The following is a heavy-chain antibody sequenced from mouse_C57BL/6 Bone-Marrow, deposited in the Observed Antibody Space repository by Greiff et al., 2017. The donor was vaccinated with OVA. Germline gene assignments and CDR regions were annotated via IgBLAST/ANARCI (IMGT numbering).Heavy chain of an antibody. CDR1: GFNIKDYY. V-gene: IGHV14-2*01. D-gene: IGHD2-4*01. CDR3: ASDYDYDEAWFAY. CDR2: IDPEDGET. Sequence: VQLKQSGAELVKPGASVKLSCTASGFNIKDYYMHWVKQRTEQGLEWIGRIDPEDGETKYAPKFQGKATITADTSSNTAYLQLSSLTSEDTAVDYCASDYDYDEAWFAYWGQGTLVTVSA. J-gene: IGHJ3*01.